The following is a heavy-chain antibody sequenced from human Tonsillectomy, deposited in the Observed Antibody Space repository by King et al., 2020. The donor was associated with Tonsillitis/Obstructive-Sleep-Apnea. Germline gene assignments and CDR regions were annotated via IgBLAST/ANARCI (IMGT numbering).Heavy chain of an antibody. D-gene: IGHD3-10*01. J-gene: IGHJ5*02. CDR2: INPNSGGT. CDR3: ARDLTLWFGESQPGYNWFDP. Sequence: VQLVQSGAEVKKPGASVKVSCKASGYTFTGYYMHWVRQAPGQGLEWMGWINPNSGGTNYAQKFQGWVTMTRDTSISTAYMELSRLRSDDTAVYYGARDLTLWFGESQPGYNWFDPWGQGTLVTVSS. CDR1: GYTFTGYY. V-gene: IGHV1-2*04.